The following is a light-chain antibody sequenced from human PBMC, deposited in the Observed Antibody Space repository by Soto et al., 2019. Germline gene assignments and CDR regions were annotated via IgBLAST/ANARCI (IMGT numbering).Light chain of an antibody. J-gene: IGKJ4*01. CDR1: QSLSRY. Sequence: EIVLTQYPATLSLSPGERATLSCRASQSLSRYLAWYQQKPGQAPRLLIYDASNRATGIPARFSGSGSGTDFTLTISSLETEDFAVYYCQQRSNWPLTFGGGTKVDIK. CDR3: QQRSNWPLT. V-gene: IGKV3-11*01. CDR2: DAS.